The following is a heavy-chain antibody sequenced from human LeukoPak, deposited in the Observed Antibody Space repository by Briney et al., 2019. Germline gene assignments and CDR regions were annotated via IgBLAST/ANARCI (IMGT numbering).Heavy chain of an antibody. Sequence: GGSLRLSCAASGFTFSSYAMSGVRQAPGKGLEWVSAISGSGGSTYYADSVKGRFTISRDNSKNTLYLQMNSLRAEDTAVYYCASPRWIQLWLLLYWGQGTLVTVSS. D-gene: IGHD5-18*01. CDR2: ISGSGGST. CDR1: GFTFSSYA. CDR3: ASPRWIQLWLLLY. J-gene: IGHJ4*02. V-gene: IGHV3-23*01.